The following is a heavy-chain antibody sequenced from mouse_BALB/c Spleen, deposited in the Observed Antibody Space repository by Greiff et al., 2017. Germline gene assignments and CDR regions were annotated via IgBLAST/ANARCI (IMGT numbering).Heavy chain of an antibody. CDR2: ISSGSSTI. CDR3: ARPYDYDVAWFAY. CDR1: GFTFSSFG. D-gene: IGHD2-4*01. V-gene: IGHV5-17*02. J-gene: IGHJ3*01. Sequence: EVKLVESGGGLVQPGGSRKLSCAASGFTFSSFGMHWVRQAPEKGLEWVAYISSGSSTIYYADTVKGRFTISRDNPKNTLFLQMTSLRSEDTAMYYCARPYDYDVAWFAYWGQGTLVTVSA.